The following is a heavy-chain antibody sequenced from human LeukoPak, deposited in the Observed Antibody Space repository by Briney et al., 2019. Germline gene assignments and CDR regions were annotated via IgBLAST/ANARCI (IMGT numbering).Heavy chain of an antibody. V-gene: IGHV5-51*01. J-gene: IGHJ1*01. Sequence: GASLKISCKASGYTFTNYWIGWVRQMPGKGLEWMGIIYPGDSDTRYSPSFRGQVIISADKSIRTAYLQWTSLKASDTAMYYCARQTGEGSHFQHCGQGSLVTVSS. D-gene: IGHD3-16*01. CDR3: ARQTGEGSHFQH. CDR2: IYPGDSDT. CDR1: GYTFTNYW.